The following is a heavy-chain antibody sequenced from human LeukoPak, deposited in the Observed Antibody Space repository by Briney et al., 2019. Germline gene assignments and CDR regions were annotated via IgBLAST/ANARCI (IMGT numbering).Heavy chain of an antibody. Sequence: ASVKVSSKASGGTFSSYAISWVRQAPGQGLEWMGGIIPIFGTANYAQKFQGRVTITADESTSTAYMELSSLRSEDTAVYYCWGGGWKKPFDYWGQGTLVTVSS. CDR1: GGTFSSYA. D-gene: IGHD2-21*01. CDR2: IIPIFGTA. J-gene: IGHJ4*02. V-gene: IGHV1-69*01. CDR3: WGGGWKKPFDY.